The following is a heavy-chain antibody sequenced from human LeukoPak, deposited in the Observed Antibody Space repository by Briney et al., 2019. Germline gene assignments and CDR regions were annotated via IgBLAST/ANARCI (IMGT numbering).Heavy chain of an antibody. Sequence: SETLSLTCTVSGGSISSYYWSWIRQPPGKGLEWIGYIYYSGSTNYNPSLKSRVTISVDTSKNQFSLKLSSVTAADTAVYYCARDRSIAARTAFDYWGQGTLVTVSS. CDR3: ARDRSIAARTAFDY. CDR2: IYYSGST. CDR1: GGSISSYY. D-gene: IGHD6-6*01. V-gene: IGHV4-59*12. J-gene: IGHJ4*02.